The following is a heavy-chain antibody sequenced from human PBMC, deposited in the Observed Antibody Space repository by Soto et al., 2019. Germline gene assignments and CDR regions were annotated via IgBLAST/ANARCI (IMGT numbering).Heavy chain of an antibody. CDR2: IYYSGST. J-gene: IGHJ6*02. V-gene: IGHV4-61*01. CDR1: GGSVSSGSYY. D-gene: IGHD3-9*01. CDR3: ARARLRYFGWLLSHYGMDA. Sequence: PSETLSLTCTVSGGSVSSGSYYWGWIRQPPGKGLEWIGYIYYSGSTNYNPSLKSRVTISVDTSKNQFSLKLSSVTAADTAVYYCARARLRYFGWLLSHYGMDAWGQGTTVTVSS.